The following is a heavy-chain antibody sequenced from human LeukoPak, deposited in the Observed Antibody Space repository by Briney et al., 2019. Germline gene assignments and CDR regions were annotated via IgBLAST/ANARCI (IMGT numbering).Heavy chain of an antibody. CDR1: GFKFSSYG. CDR3: AMTDYGSFDY. J-gene: IGHJ4*02. CDR2: IWYDGSNK. Sequence: GGSLRLSCAASGFKFSSYGMHGVRQAPGKGLEWVAVIWYDGSNKYYADSVKGRFTISRDNSKNTLYLQMNSLRAEDTAVYYCAMTDYGSFDYWGQGTLVTVSS. D-gene: IGHD4-17*01. V-gene: IGHV3-33*01.